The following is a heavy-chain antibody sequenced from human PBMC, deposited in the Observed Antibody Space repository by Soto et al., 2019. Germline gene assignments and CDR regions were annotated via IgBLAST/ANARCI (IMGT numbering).Heavy chain of an antibody. CDR1: GFTFSNYA. D-gene: IGHD1-1*01. Sequence: QVQLVESGGGVVQPGRSLRLSCAASGFTFSNYAMHWVRQAPGKGLEWVALTSYDGNNEYYTDSVKGRFTISRDNSKKTLFLQMNSPRPEDKDVYYCAKDKGVFNWATSYFDYWGQGALVTVSS. CDR3: AKDKGVFNWATSYFDY. J-gene: IGHJ4*02. V-gene: IGHV3-30*18. CDR2: TSYDGNNE.